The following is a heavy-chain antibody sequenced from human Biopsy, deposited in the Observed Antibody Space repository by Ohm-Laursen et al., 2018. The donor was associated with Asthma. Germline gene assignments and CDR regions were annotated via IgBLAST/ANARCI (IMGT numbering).Heavy chain of an antibody. J-gene: IGHJ6*02. Sequence: SVKVSCKTSGYTFNSAGITWVRQAPGQGLEWMGWISVYNGNTKVAQKLQDRVTMITDTSTSTAYMELRSLRSDDAAVYFCARAVDYSHYYGIDVWGQGTTVAVS. V-gene: IGHV1-18*01. CDR1: GYTFNSAG. CDR2: ISVYNGNT. D-gene: IGHD3-10*01. CDR3: ARAVDYSHYYGIDV.